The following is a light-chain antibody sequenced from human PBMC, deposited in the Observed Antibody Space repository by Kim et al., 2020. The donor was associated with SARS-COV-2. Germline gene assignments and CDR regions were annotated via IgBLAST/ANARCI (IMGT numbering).Light chain of an antibody. CDR3: QQYGSSPLT. J-gene: IGKJ1*01. Sequence: CPGESATLSCRASQSVSSSYLAWFQQKPGQAPRLLIYGASTRATGIPDRFSGSGSGTDFTLTISRLEPEDFAVYYCQQYGSSPLTFGQGTKVDIK. CDR2: GAS. V-gene: IGKV3-20*01. CDR1: QSVSSSY.